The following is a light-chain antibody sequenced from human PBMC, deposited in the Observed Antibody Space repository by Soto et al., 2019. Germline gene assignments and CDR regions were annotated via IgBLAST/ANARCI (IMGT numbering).Light chain of an antibody. CDR1: QSVSSTY. CDR3: QQYDSSSWT. CDR2: GAS. Sequence: EIVLTQSPGTLSLSPGERATLSCRAIQSVSSTYLAWYHHRPGQAPRLLIYGASRRATGIPDRFSDSGSGTEFTLTISTLESEDFAAYYCQQYDSSSWTFGQGPKVEIK. V-gene: IGKV3-20*01. J-gene: IGKJ1*01.